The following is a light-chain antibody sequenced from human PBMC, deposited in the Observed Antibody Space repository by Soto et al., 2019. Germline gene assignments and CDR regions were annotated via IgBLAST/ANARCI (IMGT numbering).Light chain of an antibody. J-gene: IGLJ1*01. V-gene: IGLV2-14*01. CDR1: SXDVGGYNY. Sequence: QSALTQPASVSGSPGQXXTXSCTGTSXDVGGYNYVSWYQQHPGKAPKLMIYDVSNRPSGVSNRFSGSKSGNTASLTISGLQAEDEADYYCSSYTSSSTPYVFGTGTKLTVL. CDR2: DVS. CDR3: SSYTSSSTPYV.